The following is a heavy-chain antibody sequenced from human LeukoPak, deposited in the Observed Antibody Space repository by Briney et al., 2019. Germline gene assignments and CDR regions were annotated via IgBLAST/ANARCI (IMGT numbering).Heavy chain of an antibody. CDR3: AKRTEYCSSTRCAFWYFDL. D-gene: IGHD2-2*01. CDR2: ISGSGGST. Sequence: GGSLRLPCAASGITVSSYAMSWVRQAPGKGLDWVSSISGSGGSTHYADSVKGRFTISRDNAMNTLYLQMDSLRGEDTAVYYCAKRTEYCSSTRCAFWYFDLWGRGTLVTVSS. V-gene: IGHV3-23*01. CDR1: GITVSSYA. J-gene: IGHJ2*01.